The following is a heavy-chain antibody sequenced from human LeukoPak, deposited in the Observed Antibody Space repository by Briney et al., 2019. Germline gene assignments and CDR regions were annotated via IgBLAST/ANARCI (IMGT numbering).Heavy chain of an antibody. D-gene: IGHD3-22*01. CDR3: ARASRSYYDSSGYFDY. CDR1: GGSFGSYY. J-gene: IGHJ4*02. V-gene: IGHV4-34*01. CDR2: INHSGST. Sequence: SETLSLTCAVYGGSFGSYYWSWIRQPPGKGLEWIWEINHSGSTNYNPSLKSRVTISVDTSKNQFSLKLSSVTAADTAVYYCARASRSYYDSSGYFDYWGQGTLVTVSS.